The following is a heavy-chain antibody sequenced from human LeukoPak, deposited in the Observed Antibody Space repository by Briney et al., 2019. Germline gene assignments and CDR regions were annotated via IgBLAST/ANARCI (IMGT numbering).Heavy chain of an antibody. CDR3: ARGLRQQLVNWFDP. D-gene: IGHD6-13*01. J-gene: IGHJ5*02. CDR2: IIPIFGTA. V-gene: IGHV1-69*13. CDR1: GGTFSSYA. Sequence: SVKVSCKASGGTFSSYAISWVRQAPGQGLEWTGGIIPIFGTANYAQKFQGRVTITADESTSTAYMELSSLRSEDTAVYYCARGLRQQLVNWFDPWGQGTLVTVSS.